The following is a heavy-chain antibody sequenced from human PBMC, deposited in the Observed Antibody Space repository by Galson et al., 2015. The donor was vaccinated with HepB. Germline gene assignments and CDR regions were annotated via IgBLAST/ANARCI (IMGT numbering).Heavy chain of an antibody. CDR3: AREEAGDYHFDY. J-gene: IGHJ4*02. Sequence: SLRLSCAASGFTFSSYAMHWVRQAPGKGLEWVARIWYDESDKLYADSVKDRFTISRDDSKNTPYLQMNSLRAEDTAVYHCAREEAGDYHFDYWGQGTLVTVSS. V-gene: IGHV3-33*08. CDR1: GFTFSSYA. D-gene: IGHD7-27*01. CDR2: IWYDESDK.